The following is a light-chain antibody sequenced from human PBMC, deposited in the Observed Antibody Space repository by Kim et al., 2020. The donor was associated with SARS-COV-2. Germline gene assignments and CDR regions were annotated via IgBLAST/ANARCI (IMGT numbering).Light chain of an antibody. V-gene: IGKV1-5*03. J-gene: IGKJ2*01. CDR2: KAS. Sequence: STLPASVGDRVIITCRASQSNSTWLAWYQQKPGKAPNLLISKASSLQSGVPSRFSGSGSGTEFTLTISSLQPDDFATYYCQQYDNYFGQGTKLEI. CDR1: QSNSTW. CDR3: QQYDNY.